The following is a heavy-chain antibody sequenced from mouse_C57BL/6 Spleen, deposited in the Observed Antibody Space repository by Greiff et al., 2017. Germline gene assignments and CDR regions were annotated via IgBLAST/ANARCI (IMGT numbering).Heavy chain of an antibody. D-gene: IGHD1-1*01. V-gene: IGHV1-42*01. CDR3: SMCYGSNPSFDY. CDR1: GYSFTGYY. J-gene: IGHJ2*01. CDR2: INPSTGGT. Sequence: VQLQQSGPELVKPGASVKISCKASGYSFTGYYMNWVKQRPEKSLEWIGEINPSTGGTNYNQKFKAKATLPVDTSSSTAYMQLMSLTSEDSAVYYVSMCYGSNPSFDYWGQGTTLTVSS.